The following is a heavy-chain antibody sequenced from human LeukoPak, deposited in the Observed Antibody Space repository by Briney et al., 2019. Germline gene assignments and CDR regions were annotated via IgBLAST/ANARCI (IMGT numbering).Heavy chain of an antibody. CDR2: ISSSSSTI. V-gene: IGHV3-48*04. CDR1: GFTFSSYS. J-gene: IGHJ6*03. Sequence: QPGRSLRLSCAASGFTFSSYSMNWVRQAPGKGLEWVSYISSSSSTIYYADSVKGRFTISRDNAKNSLYLQMNSLRAEDTAVYYRARDREANWEYYYYYYMDVWGKGTTVTVSS. D-gene: IGHD7-27*01. CDR3: ARDREANWEYYYYYYMDV.